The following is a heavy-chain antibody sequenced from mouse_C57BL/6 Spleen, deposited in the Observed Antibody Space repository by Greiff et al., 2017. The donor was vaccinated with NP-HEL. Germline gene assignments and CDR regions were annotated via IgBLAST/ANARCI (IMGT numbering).Heavy chain of an antibody. CDR1: GYTVTGYW. V-gene: IGHV1-9*01. D-gene: IGHD1-1*01. Sequence: QVQLQQSGAELMKPGASVKLSCKATGYTVTGYWIEWIGEILPGSGSTNYNEKFKGKATFTADTSSNTAYMQLSSLTTEDSAIYYCARSPFITTVGYAMDYWGQGTSVTVSS. CDR3: ARSPFITTVGYAMDY. J-gene: IGHJ4*01. CDR2: ILPGSGST.